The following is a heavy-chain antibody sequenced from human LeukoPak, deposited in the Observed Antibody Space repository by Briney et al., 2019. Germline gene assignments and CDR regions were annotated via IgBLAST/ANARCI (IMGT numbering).Heavy chain of an antibody. J-gene: IGHJ6*03. V-gene: IGHV3-7*01. CDR1: GFTFSSYW. CDR3: ARDIRYYYDSSGYYMDV. D-gene: IGHD3-22*01. Sequence: GGSLRPSCAASGFTFSSYWMSWVRQAPGKGLEWLANIKQDGSEKYYVDSVKGRFTISRDNAKNSLYLQMNSLRAEDTAVYYCARDIRYYYDSSGYYMDVWGKGTTVTVSS. CDR2: IKQDGSEK.